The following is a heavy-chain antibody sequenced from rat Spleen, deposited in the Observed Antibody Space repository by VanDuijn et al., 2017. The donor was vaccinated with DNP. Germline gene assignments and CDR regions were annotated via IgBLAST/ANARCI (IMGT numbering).Heavy chain of an antibody. Sequence: EVQLVESGGGLVQPGRSLKLSCAASGFTFRNSGMHWIRQAPTKGLEWVASISPSGGSTYYRDSVKGRFTISRDNAKSTLYLQMDSLRSEDTATYYCTSNPHIRTAAPFDYWGQGVMVTVSS. CDR3: TSNPHIRTAAPFDY. D-gene: IGHD3-8*01. CDR2: ISPSGGST. CDR1: GFTFRNSG. V-gene: IGHV5-19*01. J-gene: IGHJ2*01.